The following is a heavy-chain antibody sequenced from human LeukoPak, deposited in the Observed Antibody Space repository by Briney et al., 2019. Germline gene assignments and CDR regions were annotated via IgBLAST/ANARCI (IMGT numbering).Heavy chain of an antibody. CDR2: IFPSGGEI. D-gene: IGHD2-8*02. V-gene: IGHV3-23*01. J-gene: IGHJ4*02. Sequence: GGSLRLSCAASGFTFSTFAMIWVRRPPGKGLEWVSSIFPSGGEIHYADSVRGRFTISRDNSKSTLSLQMNSLRAEDTAIYYCATYRQVLLPFESWGQGTLVTVSS. CDR1: GFTFSTFA. CDR3: ATYRQVLLPFES.